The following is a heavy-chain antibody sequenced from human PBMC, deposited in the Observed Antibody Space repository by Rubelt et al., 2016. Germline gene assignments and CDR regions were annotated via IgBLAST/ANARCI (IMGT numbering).Heavy chain of an antibody. D-gene: IGHD5-18*01. V-gene: IGHV3-30*02. CDR2: IRYDGSNK. J-gene: IGHJ6*02. Sequence: GGGVVQPGGSLRLSCAASGFTFSSYGMHWVRQAPGKGLEWVAFIRYDGSNKYYADSVKGRFTISRDNSKNTLYLQMNSLRAEDTAVYYCAKVVDTAMASYYYYYGMDVWGQGTTVTVSS. CDR1: GFTFSSYG. CDR3: AKVVDTAMASYYYYYGMDV.